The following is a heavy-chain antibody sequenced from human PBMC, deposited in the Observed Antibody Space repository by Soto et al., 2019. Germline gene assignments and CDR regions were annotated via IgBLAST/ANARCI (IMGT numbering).Heavy chain of an antibody. Sequence: QVQLVQSGAEVKKPGASVKISCKASGYTFTRYTMNWVRQAPGQRLEWMGWINPENGNTKSSQKFQDRVIITRDTSASTAYMDLSSLRSEDTAGYYCARGIATGQLDPWGQGTLVTVSS. CDR3: ARGIATGQLDP. CDR1: GYTFTRYT. D-gene: IGHD2-15*01. V-gene: IGHV1-3*01. J-gene: IGHJ5*02. CDR2: INPENGNT.